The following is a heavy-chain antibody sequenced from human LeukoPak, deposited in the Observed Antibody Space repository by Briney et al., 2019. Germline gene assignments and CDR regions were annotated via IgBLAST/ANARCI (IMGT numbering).Heavy chain of an antibody. CDR2: ISSSSSYI. CDR3: ARVYGATMRKRGLNWYFDL. D-gene: IGHD5-12*01. CDR1: GFTFSSYS. V-gene: IGHV3-21*01. Sequence: GGSLRLSCAASGFTFSSYSMNWVRQAPGKGLEWVSSISSSSSYIYYADSVKGRFTISRDNAKNSLYLQMNSLRAEDTAVYYCARVYGATMRKRGLNWYFDLWGRGTLVTVSS. J-gene: IGHJ2*01.